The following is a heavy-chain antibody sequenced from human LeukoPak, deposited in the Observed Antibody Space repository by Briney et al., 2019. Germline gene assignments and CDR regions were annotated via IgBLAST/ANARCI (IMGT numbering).Heavy chain of an antibody. CDR1: GVTFSSYS. Sequence: GGSLRLSCAASGVTFSSYSMNWVRQAPGKGLEWVSSIGSSSSYIYYADSVKGRFTNSRDNAKNSLYLRMSSLRAEDTGVNYCARGYYDISVDPPTIDYWGQGTLVTVSS. CDR2: IGSSSSYI. D-gene: IGHD3-9*01. CDR3: ARGYYDISVDPPTIDY. J-gene: IGHJ4*02. V-gene: IGHV3-21*01.